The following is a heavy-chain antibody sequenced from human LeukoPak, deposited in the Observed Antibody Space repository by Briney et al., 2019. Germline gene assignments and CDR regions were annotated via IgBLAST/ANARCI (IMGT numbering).Heavy chain of an antibody. V-gene: IGHV3-23*01. CDR3: AKDSLGVWFGELSFGY. CDR2: ISGSGDAT. CDR1: GFTFSNYF. J-gene: IGHJ4*02. D-gene: IGHD3-10*01. Sequence: GGSLRLSCAASGFTFSNYFMTWVRQAPGMGLEWVSLISGSGDATYYADSVKGRFTISRDNSKNTLYLQMNSLRAEDTAVYYCAKDSLGVWFGELSFGYWGQGTLVTVSS.